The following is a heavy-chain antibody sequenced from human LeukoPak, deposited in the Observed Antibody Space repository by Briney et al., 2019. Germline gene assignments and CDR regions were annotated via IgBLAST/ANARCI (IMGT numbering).Heavy chain of an antibody. CDR2: VYYSGST. Sequence: KTSETLSLTCTVSGGSVSSSSYYWGWIRQPPGKGLEWIGSVYYSGSTYYNPSLKSRVTISVDTSKNQFSLKLSSVTAADTALYYCARRLRGFDSWGQGTLDTVSS. V-gene: IGHV4-39*01. D-gene: IGHD5-12*01. CDR1: GGSVSSSSYY. CDR3: ARRLRGFDS. J-gene: IGHJ5*01.